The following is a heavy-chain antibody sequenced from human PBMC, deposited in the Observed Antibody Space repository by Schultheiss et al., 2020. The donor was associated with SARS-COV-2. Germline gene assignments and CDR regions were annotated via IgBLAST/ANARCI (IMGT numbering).Heavy chain of an antibody. V-gene: IGHV3-30*03. CDR3: ARAQLYQLIDY. J-gene: IGHJ4*03. CDR2: ISYDGSNK. Sequence: GGSLRLSCAASGFTFSSYGMHWVRQAPGKGLEWVAVISYDGSNKYYADSVKGRFTISRDNSKNTLYLQMNSLRAEDTAVYYCARAQLYQLIDYWGQGTTVTVSS. D-gene: IGHD2-2*01. CDR1: GFTFSSYG.